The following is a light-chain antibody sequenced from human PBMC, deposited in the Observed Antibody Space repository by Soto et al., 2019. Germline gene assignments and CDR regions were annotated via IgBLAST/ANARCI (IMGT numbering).Light chain of an antibody. Sequence: SQITHSASTLSSSIGDRVTITCRASESIRTWLAWYQHKPGKAPKFLIYDASSLESGVPSRFSGSGSGTEFTLTISNLQPDDFATYFCQQYNNYPRTFGQGTKVDIK. CDR2: DAS. CDR3: QQYNNYPRT. J-gene: IGKJ1*01. CDR1: ESIRTW. V-gene: IGKV1-5*01.